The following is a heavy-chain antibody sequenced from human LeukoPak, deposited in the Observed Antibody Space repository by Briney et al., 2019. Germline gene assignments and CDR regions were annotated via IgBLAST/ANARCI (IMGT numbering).Heavy chain of an antibody. V-gene: IGHV3-66*01. CDR1: GFTVSSNY. J-gene: IGHJ3*02. CDR2: IYSGGST. CDR3: AREEEGATSWHRAFDI. Sequence: PGGSLRLSCAASGFTVSSNYMSWVRQAPGKGLEWVSVIYSGGSTYYADSVKGRFTISRDNSKNTLYLQMNSLRAEDTAVYYCAREEEGATSWHRAFDIWGQGTMVTVSS. D-gene: IGHD1-26*01.